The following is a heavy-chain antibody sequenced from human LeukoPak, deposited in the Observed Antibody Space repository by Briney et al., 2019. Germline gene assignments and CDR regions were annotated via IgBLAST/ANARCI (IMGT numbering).Heavy chain of an antibody. J-gene: IGHJ5*02. D-gene: IGHD4-17*01. CDR2: IYYTGST. V-gene: IGHV4-59*01. CDR1: DESINTYY. Sequence: SETLSLTCTVSDESINTYYWSWIRQPPGKGLEWIGYIYYTGSTNYNPSLKSRVTISIDTSKNQFSLRLSSVTAADTAVYYCASGYGDYWFDPWGQGTLVTVSS. CDR3: ASGYGDYWFDP.